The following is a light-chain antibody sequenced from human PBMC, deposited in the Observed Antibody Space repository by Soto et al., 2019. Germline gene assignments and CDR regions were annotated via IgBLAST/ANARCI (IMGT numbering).Light chain of an antibody. Sequence: DIQMTQSPSTLSASVGDRVTITCLASQTISSWLAWYQQKPGKAPKLLIYKASTLKSGVPSKFSGSGSGTEFTLTISSLQPDDFATYYCQQYNSYSPWTFGQGTKVDIK. CDR2: KAS. CDR3: QQYNSYSPWT. CDR1: QTISSW. V-gene: IGKV1-5*03. J-gene: IGKJ1*01.